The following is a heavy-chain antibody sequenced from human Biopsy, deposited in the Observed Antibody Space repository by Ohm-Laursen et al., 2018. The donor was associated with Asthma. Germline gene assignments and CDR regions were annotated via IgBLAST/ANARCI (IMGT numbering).Heavy chain of an antibody. J-gene: IGHJ6*02. CDR3: VRGSSSWHHGPFHYYYGLDV. D-gene: IGHD6-13*01. V-gene: IGHV4-39*01. CDR2: IYYSGTT. CDR1: SGSGGYMRSGNYY. Sequence: VTLSLTCSLSSGSGGYMRSGNYYWGWIRQPPGKGLEWIGSIYYSGTTYYNPSLRCRVTVSADTTKNQFSLKLTSVTAADTAVYYCVRGSSSWHHGPFHYYYGLDVWGQGTTATVSS.